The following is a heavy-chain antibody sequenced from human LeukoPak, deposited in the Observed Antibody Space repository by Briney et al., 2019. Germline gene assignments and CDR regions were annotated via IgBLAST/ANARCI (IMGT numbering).Heavy chain of an antibody. CDR1: GFTSSDYY. J-gene: IGHJ4*02. D-gene: IGHD2-15*01. V-gene: IGHV3-11*06. CDR3: ARDLGYCSGGSCYSSGFDY. CDR2: ISSSSSYT. Sequence: GGSLRLSCAASGFTSSDYYMSWIRQAPGKGLEWVSCISSSSSYTNYADSVKGRFTISRDNAKNSLYLQMNSLRAEDTAVYYCARDLGYCSGGSCYSSGFDYWGQGTLVTVSS.